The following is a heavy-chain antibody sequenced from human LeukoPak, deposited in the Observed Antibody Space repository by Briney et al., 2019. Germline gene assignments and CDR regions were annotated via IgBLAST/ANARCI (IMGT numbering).Heavy chain of an antibody. Sequence: PSETLSLTCAVSGGSISSSNWWSWVRQPPGKGLEWIGEIYHSGSTNYNPSLKSRVTISVDKSKNQFSLKLGSVTAADTPVYYCAVQRIAVAGTEYYFDYWGQGTLVTVSS. V-gene: IGHV4-4*02. CDR2: IYHSGST. CDR3: AVQRIAVAGTEYYFDY. CDR1: GGSISSSNW. D-gene: IGHD6-19*01. J-gene: IGHJ4*02.